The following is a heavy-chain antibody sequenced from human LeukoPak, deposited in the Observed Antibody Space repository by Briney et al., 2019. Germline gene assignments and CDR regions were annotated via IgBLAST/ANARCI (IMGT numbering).Heavy chain of an antibody. D-gene: IGHD1-26*01. CDR3: ARDGRGNPSNYYYYYMDV. J-gene: IGHJ6*03. Sequence: RGFLRLSCATSGFTLSSYWMHWVRQVPGKGLEWLSRINNDGVSTSYADSVKGRFTISRDNAKNSLYLQMNSLRAGDTAVYYCARDGRGNPSNYYYYYMDVWGKGTTVTVSS. V-gene: IGHV3-74*01. CDR1: GFTLSSYW. CDR2: INNDGVST.